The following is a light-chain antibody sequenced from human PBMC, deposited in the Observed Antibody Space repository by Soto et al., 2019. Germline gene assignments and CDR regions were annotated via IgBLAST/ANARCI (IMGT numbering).Light chain of an antibody. CDR1: QSASTY. Sequence: EIALTQSPATLSSSPWERATLSCRASQSASTYLAWYQQKPGQAPRLLIYDASNRATGIPDRFSGSGSRTDFTLTISSLEPEDFAVYYCQRRSNWPPSFGGGTKVEI. J-gene: IGKJ4*01. CDR3: QRRSNWPPS. V-gene: IGKV3-11*01. CDR2: DAS.